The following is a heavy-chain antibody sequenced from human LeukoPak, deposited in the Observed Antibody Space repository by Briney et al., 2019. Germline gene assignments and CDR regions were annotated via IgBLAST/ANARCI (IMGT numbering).Heavy chain of an antibody. CDR3: AELGITMIGGV. CDR2: ISSSGSTI. V-gene: IGHV3-48*03. J-gene: IGHJ6*04. D-gene: IGHD3-10*02. Sequence: GALILYCEASGCTFSRYELNWVRQAPGQGLEWVSYISSSGSTIYYADSVKGRLSISRANAKNSLYLQMNSLRAEDTAVYYCAELGITMIGGVWGKGTTVTISS. CDR1: GCTFSRYE.